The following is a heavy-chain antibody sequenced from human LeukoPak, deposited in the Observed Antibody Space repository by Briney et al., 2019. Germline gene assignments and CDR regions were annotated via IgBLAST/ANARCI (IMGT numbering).Heavy chain of an antibody. Sequence: PGRSLRLSCAASGFTFSSYAMHWVRQAPGKGLEWVAVISYDGSNKYYADSVKGRFTISRDNSKNTLYLQMNSLRAEDTAVYYCARDSPGEGTYYDFWSGYSIKGEFDYWGQGTLVTVSS. CDR1: GFTFSSYA. CDR2: ISYDGSNK. D-gene: IGHD3-3*01. V-gene: IGHV3-30-3*01. CDR3: ARDSPGEGTYYDFWSGYSIKGEFDY. J-gene: IGHJ4*02.